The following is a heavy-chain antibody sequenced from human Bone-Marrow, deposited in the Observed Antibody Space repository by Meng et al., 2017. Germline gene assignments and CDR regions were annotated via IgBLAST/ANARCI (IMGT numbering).Heavy chain of an antibody. D-gene: IGHD3-10*01. J-gene: IGHJ4*02. CDR3: ARDTFAVRGLFDY. V-gene: IGHV3-33*08. CDR2: IWYDGSNK. Sequence: GESLKISCAASGFTFSSYGMHWVRQAPGKGLEWVAVIWYDGSNKYYADSVKGRFTISRDNSKNTLYLQMNSLRAEDTAVYFCARDTFAVRGLFDYWGQGTLVTVSS. CDR1: GFTFSSYG.